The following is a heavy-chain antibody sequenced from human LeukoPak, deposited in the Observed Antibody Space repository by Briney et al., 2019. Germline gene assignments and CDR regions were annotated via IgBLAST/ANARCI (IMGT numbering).Heavy chain of an antibody. CDR3: ARDFRGGDL. V-gene: IGHV3-7*01. D-gene: IGHD2-15*01. CDR2: IKQDGSEK. CDR1: GFTFSSHW. J-gene: IGHJ5*02. Sequence: GGSLRLSCAASGFTFSSHWMSWVRQAPGKGLEWVANIKQDGSEKYYVDSVKGRFTISRDNAKNSLYLQMNSLRAEDMAVYYCARDFRGGDLWGQGTLVTVSS.